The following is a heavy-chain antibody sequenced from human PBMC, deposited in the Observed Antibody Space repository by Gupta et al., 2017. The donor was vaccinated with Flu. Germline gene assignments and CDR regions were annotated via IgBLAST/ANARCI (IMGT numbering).Heavy chain of an antibody. J-gene: IGHJ5*02. Sequence: QVHLVQSGPEVKKPGASVKVSCKTSGYTFTTYGISWVRQAPGQGLEWMGWSSTNNGNTEYAQKFQGRVTMTTDTSTSTAYMELRSLTSDDTAVYYCVRDWGRFDPWGQGTLVTVSS. V-gene: IGHV1-18*01. CDR1: GYTFTTYG. D-gene: IGHD3-16*01. CDR2: SSTNNGNT. CDR3: VRDWGRFDP.